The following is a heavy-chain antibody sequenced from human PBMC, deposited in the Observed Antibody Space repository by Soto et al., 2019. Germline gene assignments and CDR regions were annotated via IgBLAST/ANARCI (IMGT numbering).Heavy chain of an antibody. Sequence: VQLQESGPGLVKPSETLSLTCTVSNGSIIHYYWSWIRQPPGKGPEWNGYISYSGATNYNPSRKSRFSMSWDMASNQLSLKLNSVTSTDTTVYHFAIRLTLATTTGYGCDIWGRGTLVTVA. CDR3: AIRLTLATTTGYGCDI. V-gene: IGHV4-59*01. CDR2: ISYSGAT. CDR1: NGSIIHYY. D-gene: IGHD1-1*01. J-gene: IGHJ3*02.